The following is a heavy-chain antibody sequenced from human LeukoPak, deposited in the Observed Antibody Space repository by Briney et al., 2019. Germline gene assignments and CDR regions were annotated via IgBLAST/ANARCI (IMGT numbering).Heavy chain of an antibody. J-gene: IGHJ4*02. CDR2: INPNSGGT. CDR1: GYTFTGYY. CDR3: AGDRLAARGTFDY. V-gene: IGHV1-2*02. Sequence: ASVEVSCKASGYTFTGYYMHWVRQAPGQGLEWMGWINPNSGGTNYAQKFQGRVTMTRDTSISTAYMELSRLRSDDTAVYYCAGDRLAARGTFDYWGQGTLVTVSS. D-gene: IGHD6-6*01.